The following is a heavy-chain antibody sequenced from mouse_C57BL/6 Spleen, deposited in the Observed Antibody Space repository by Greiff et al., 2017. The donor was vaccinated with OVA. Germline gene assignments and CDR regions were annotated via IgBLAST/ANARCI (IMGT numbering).Heavy chain of an antibody. CDR3: ARSGSNYDYAMDY. D-gene: IGHD2-5*01. J-gene: IGHJ4*01. CDR2: IYPGSGST. V-gene: IGHV1-55*01. CDR1: GYTFTSYW. Sequence: QVQLQQPGAELVKPGASVKMSCKASGYTFTSYWITWVKQRPGQGLEWIGDIYPGSGSTNYNEKFKSKATLTVDTSSSTAYMQRSSLTSEGSAVYYCARSGSNYDYAMDYWGQGTSVTVSS.